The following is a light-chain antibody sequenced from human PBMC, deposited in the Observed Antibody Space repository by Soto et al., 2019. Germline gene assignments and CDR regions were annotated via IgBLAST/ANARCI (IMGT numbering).Light chain of an antibody. J-gene: IGKJ4*01. V-gene: IGKV3-11*01. Sequence: EIVLTQSPATLTLSPGERATLSCRASQSVSGYLAWYQHKPGQAPRLLIYDASNRATGIPARFSGSGSGTDFTLTISSLEPEDFAVYYCQQRSKWPLTFGGGTKVEIK. CDR2: DAS. CDR3: QQRSKWPLT. CDR1: QSVSGY.